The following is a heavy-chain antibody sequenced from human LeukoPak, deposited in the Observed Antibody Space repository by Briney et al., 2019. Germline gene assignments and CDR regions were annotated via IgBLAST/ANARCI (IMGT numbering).Heavy chain of an antibody. CDR1: GGSFSGYY. CDR3: ARVPGDILTGYENWFDP. CDR2: INHSGST. J-gene: IGHJ5*02. Sequence: PSETLSLTCAVYGGSFSGYYWSWIRQPPGKGLEWIGEINHSGSTNYNPSLKSRVTISVDTSKNQFSLKLSSVTAADTAVYYCARVPGDILTGYENWFDPWGQVTLVTVSS. V-gene: IGHV4-34*01. D-gene: IGHD3-9*01.